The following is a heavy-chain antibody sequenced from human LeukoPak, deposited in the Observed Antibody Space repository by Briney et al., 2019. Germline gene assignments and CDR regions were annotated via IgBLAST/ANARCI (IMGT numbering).Heavy chain of an antibody. D-gene: IGHD6-19*01. Sequence: GGSLRLSCTASGFTFSDYYMSWIRQAPGKGGLEWISYISSSGSYTKYADSVKGRFTISRDNAKRSLYLQMSNLRAEDTAVYYCARWPVDGWYEDYWGQGTLVTVSS. J-gene: IGHJ4*02. CDR1: GFTFSDYY. CDR3: ARWPVDGWYEDY. V-gene: IGHV3-11*06. CDR2: ISSSGSYT.